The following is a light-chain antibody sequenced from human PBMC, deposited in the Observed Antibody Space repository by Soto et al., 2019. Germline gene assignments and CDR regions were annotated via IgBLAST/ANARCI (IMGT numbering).Light chain of an antibody. CDR3: QQYGSSPRT. CDR1: HNFGSSY. V-gene: IGKV3-20*01. Sequence: EMGVSRSPYTLSFSQGERATLSCRASHNFGSSYLAWYQQKRGQAPRFLIYGASSRATGIPDRFSGSGSGTNFTLTISRLEPEDFAVYYCQQYGSSPRTFGQGTKVDIK. J-gene: IGKJ1*01. CDR2: GAS.